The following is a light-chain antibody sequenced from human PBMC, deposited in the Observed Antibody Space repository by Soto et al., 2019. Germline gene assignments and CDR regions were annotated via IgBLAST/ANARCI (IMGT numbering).Light chain of an antibody. Sequence: EIVLTQSPGTLSLSPGERATLSCRASQSVSSSFLAWYQQKPGQAPRLLIYGASSRATGIPDRFSGSGSGTDFTVTISRLKPEDFAVYYCQQYGNSPYTFGQGTQLEIK. CDR2: GAS. CDR1: QSVSSSF. V-gene: IGKV3-20*01. CDR3: QQYGNSPYT. J-gene: IGKJ2*01.